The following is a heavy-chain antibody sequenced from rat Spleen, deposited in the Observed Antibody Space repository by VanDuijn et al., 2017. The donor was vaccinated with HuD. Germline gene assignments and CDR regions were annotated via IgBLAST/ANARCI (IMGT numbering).Heavy chain of an antibody. V-gene: IGHV5-29*01. CDR1: GFTFSNYG. J-gene: IGHJ4*01. CDR3: ARRPNFNNIGAWNA. Sequence: EVQLVESGGGLVQPGRSLKLSCAASGFTFSNYGMAWVRQAPTRGLEWVAAISYDGSRIYYRDSVRGRFTISRDNAKNTLYLQMNSPTSEDTATYYCARRPNFNNIGAWNAWGQGASVTVSS. CDR2: ISYDGSRI. D-gene: IGHD1-5*01.